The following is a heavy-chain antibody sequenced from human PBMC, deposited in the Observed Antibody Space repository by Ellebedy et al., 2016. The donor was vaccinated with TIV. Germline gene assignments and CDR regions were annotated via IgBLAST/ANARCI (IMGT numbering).Heavy chain of an antibody. V-gene: IGHV3-15*01. CDR2: IKGKTDGGTR. D-gene: IGHD2-15*01. CDR3: AAGTGYSDFDY. Sequence: GGSPRLSXAASGFIFSNAWMNWVRQAPGKGLEWVGRIKGKTDGGTRDFAAPVKGRFSISRDDSKNTVSLQMDSLKTEDTAVYYCAAGTGYSDFDYWGQGTLVTVSS. J-gene: IGHJ4*02. CDR1: GFIFSNAW.